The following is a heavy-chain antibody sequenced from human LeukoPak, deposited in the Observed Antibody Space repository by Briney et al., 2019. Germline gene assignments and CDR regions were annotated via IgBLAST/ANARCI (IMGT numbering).Heavy chain of an antibody. Sequence: ASETLSLTCTVSGGSISSGSYYWRWIRQPTGKGLEWIGYIYYSGSTKYNPSLKSRVTISVDTSKNQFSLKLSSVTAADTAVYYCARGGRSNWFDPWGQGTLVTVSS. CDR1: GGSISSGSYY. D-gene: IGHD3-16*01. J-gene: IGHJ5*02. CDR2: IYYSGST. V-gene: IGHV4-61*01. CDR3: ARGGRSNWFDP.